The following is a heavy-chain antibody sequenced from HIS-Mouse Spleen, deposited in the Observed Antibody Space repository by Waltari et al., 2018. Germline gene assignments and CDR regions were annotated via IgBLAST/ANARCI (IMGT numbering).Heavy chain of an antibody. Sequence: QLQLQESGPGLVKPSETLSLTCTVTGGSISSRIYYVGRILQPPGKGLEWIGSIYYSGSTYYNPSLKSRVTISVDTSKNQFSLKLSSVTAADTAVYYCASGVVVAATAVHFDYWGQGTLVTVSS. CDR2: IYYSGST. D-gene: IGHD2-15*01. V-gene: IGHV4-39*07. CDR3: ASGVVVAATAVHFDY. J-gene: IGHJ4*02. CDR1: GGSISSRIYY.